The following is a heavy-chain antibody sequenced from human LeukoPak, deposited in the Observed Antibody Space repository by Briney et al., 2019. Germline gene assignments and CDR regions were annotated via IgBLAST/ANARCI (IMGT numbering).Heavy chain of an antibody. CDR3: ARHSNGYFDY. Sequence: SETLSLTCTVSGGSISSSSYYWGWIRQPPGKGLEWVGSIYYSGNTYFNPSLKSRVTISVDTSKNQFALKLSSVTAADTAFYCCARHSNGYFDYWGQGTLVTVSS. V-gene: IGHV4-39*01. CDR2: IYYSGNT. D-gene: IGHD3-22*01. J-gene: IGHJ4*02. CDR1: GGSISSSSYY.